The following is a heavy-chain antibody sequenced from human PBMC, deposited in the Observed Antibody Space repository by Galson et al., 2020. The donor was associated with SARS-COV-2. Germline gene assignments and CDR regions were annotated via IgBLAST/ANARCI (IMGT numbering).Heavy chain of an antibody. J-gene: IGHJ6*02. CDR3: ATALVVVPATMGNRTYYYYGMGV. Sequence: ASVQVSCKVSGYTLTELSMHWVRQAPGKGLEWMGGFDPEAGETIYPQKFQGRVPMTEDTSTDTAYMELSSLRSEGTAVYYCATALVVVPATMGNRTYYYYGMGVLGQGNTVTVSS. V-gene: IGHV1-24*01. D-gene: IGHD2-2*01. CDR2: FDPEAGET. CDR1: GYTLTELS.